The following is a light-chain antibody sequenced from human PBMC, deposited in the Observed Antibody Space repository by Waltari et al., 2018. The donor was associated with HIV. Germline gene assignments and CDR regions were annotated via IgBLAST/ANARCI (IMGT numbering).Light chain of an antibody. J-gene: IGLJ3*02. CDR1: HLGDKY. CDR3: QAWDSSTWM. V-gene: IGLV3-1*01. Sequence: SYELTQPPSVSVSPGQTARITCSGDHLGDKYACWYQQKPGQSPVLLIYQAGKRPSGIPWRFSGSNSGNTSTLIISGTQAMDEADYYCQAWDSSTWMFGGGTKLTVL. CDR2: QAG.